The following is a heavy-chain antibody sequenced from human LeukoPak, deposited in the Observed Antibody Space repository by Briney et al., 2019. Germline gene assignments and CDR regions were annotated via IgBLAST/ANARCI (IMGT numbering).Heavy chain of an antibody. D-gene: IGHD4-17*01. J-gene: IGHJ5*02. V-gene: IGHV4-31*03. CDR1: GGSISSGGYY. Sequence: PSETLSLTCTVSGGSISSGGYYWSWIRQHPGKGLEWIGYIYYSGSTYYNPSLKSRATISVDTSKNQFSLKLSSVTAADTAVYYCARDRINDYGDYGDWFDPWGQGTLVTVSS. CDR3: ARDRINDYGDYGDWFDP. CDR2: IYYSGST.